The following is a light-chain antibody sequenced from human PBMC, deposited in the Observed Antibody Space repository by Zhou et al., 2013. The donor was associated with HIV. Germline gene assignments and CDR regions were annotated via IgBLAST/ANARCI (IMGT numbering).Light chain of an antibody. V-gene: IGKV1-33*01. J-gene: IGKJ1*01. Sequence: DIQMTQSASSLSASVGDRVIINCQASEDIRKSISWFQQRPGKAPSLLIYDASNLQPEVPPRFSGSGSGTLFTFTISSLQPEDIGTYYCQHYDDLPWTFGQGTTVEI. CDR3: QHYDDLPWT. CDR1: EDIRKS. CDR2: DAS.